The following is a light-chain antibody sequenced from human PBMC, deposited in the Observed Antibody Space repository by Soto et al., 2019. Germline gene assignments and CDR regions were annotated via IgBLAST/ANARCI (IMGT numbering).Light chain of an antibody. CDR2: DAS. Sequence: VVTQCPCTMTLSTAARATLSCRASQSVSHSNLAWYQQKPGQAPRLLVFDASKRPTGIPDRFSGSGSGTDFTLTISRLEPEDFGVYYCQQYSTSPPRTFGQGTKVDIK. V-gene: IGKV3-20*01. J-gene: IGKJ1*01. CDR3: QQYSTSPPRT. CDR1: QSVSHSN.